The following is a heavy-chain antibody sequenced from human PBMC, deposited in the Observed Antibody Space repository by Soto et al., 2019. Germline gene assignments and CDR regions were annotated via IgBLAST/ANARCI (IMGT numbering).Heavy chain of an antibody. D-gene: IGHD6-6*01. CDR1: GYTFTSYD. CDR3: ARDSPGYSSSDYYYYYMDV. V-gene: IGHV1-8*01. CDR2: MNPNSGNT. Sequence: QVQLVQSGAEVKKPGASVKVSCKASGYTFTSYDINWVRQATGQGLEWMGWMNPNSGNTGYAQKFQGRVTMTRNTSLSTAYMELSSLRSEDTAVYYCARDSPGYSSSDYYYYYMDVWGKGTTVTVSS. J-gene: IGHJ6*03.